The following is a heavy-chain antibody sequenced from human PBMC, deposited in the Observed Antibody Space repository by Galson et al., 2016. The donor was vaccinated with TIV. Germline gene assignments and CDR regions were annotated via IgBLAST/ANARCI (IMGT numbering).Heavy chain of an antibody. Sequence: QSGAEVKKPGESLKISCKASGVTFISFAISWVRQAPGQGLEWMGGIIPIFRTVHYAQRFQGRVTITADEPTSTAYMELSSLRSEDTAVYYCARGEVYDSLDGWGQGTLVTVSS. CDR3: ARGEVYDSLDG. D-gene: IGHD3-22*01. CDR1: GVTFISFA. J-gene: IGHJ4*02. V-gene: IGHV1-69*01. CDR2: IIPIFRTV.